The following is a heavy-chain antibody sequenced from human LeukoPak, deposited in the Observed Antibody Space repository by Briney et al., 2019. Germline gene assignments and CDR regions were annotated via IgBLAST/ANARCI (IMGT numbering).Heavy chain of an antibody. V-gene: IGHV3-30-3*01. CDR3: ARDKAPRYSSGWYYFDY. Sequence: GGSLRLSCAASGFTFSGYPIHWVRQAPGKGLEWVAVISSDGTKKYYGDSVKGRFTTSRDTSKNTLYLQMNSLRVEDTAVYYCARDKAPRYSSGWYYFDYWGQGTLVTVSS. D-gene: IGHD6-19*01. J-gene: IGHJ4*02. CDR2: ISSDGTKK. CDR1: GFTFSGYP.